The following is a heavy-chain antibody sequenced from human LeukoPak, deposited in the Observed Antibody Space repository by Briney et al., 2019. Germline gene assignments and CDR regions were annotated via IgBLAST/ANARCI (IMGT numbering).Heavy chain of an antibody. V-gene: IGHV4-34*01. D-gene: IGHD4-17*01. J-gene: IGHJ5*02. CDR2: INHSGST. CDR3: ARPLATVTRWFDP. Sequence: PSETLSLTCAVYGGSFSGYYWSWIRQPPGKGLEWIGEINHSGSTNYNPSLKSRVTISVDTSKNQFSLKLSSVTAAGTAVYYCARPLATVTRWFDPWGQGTLVTVSS. CDR1: GGSFSGYY.